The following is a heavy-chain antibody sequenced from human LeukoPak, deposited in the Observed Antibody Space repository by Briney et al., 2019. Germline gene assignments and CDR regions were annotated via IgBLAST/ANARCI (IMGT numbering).Heavy chain of an antibody. V-gene: IGHV3-7*01. D-gene: IGHD6-13*01. CDR3: AKVKQQLDTDFDY. J-gene: IGHJ4*02. CDR1: GFTFSSYW. CDR2: IKQDGSEK. Sequence: GGSLRLSCAVSGFTFSSYWMGWVRQAPGKGLEWVANIKQDGSEKYYVDSVKGRFDISRDNVKNSLSLQMNSLRGEDTAVYYCAKVKQQLDTDFDYWGQGTLVTVSS.